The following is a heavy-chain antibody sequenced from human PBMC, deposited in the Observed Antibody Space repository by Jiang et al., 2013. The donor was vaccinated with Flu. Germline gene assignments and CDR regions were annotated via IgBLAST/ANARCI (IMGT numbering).Heavy chain of an antibody. CDR1: GYTFTGYY. D-gene: IGHD6-6*01. CDR3: ATFPQVSIADDY. Sequence: VKVSCKASGYTFTGYYMHWVRQAPGQGLEWMGWINPNSGGTNYAQKFQGRVTMTRDTSISTAYMELSRLRSDDTAVYYCATFPQVSIADDYWGQGTLVTVSS. V-gene: IGHV1-2*02. J-gene: IGHJ4*02. CDR2: INPNSGGT.